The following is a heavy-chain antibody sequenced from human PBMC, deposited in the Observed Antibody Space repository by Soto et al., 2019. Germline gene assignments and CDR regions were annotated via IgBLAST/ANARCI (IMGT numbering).Heavy chain of an antibody. CDR1: GGSISSYY. CDR2: IYYSGST. Sequence: QVQLQESGPGLMKPSETLSLTCTVSGGSISSYYWSWIRQPPGKGLEWIGYIYYSGSTNYNPSLKSRVTISVDTAKNQFSLKLSSVTAADTAVYYCARVYGGAFDYWGQGTLVTVSS. D-gene: IGHD4-17*01. J-gene: IGHJ4*02. V-gene: IGHV4-59*01. CDR3: ARVYGGAFDY.